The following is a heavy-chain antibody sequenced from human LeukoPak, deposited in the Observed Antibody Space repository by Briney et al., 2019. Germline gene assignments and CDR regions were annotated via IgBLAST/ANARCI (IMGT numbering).Heavy chain of an antibody. D-gene: IGHD2-2*01. V-gene: IGHV4-34*01. J-gene: IGHJ5*02. Sequence: SETLSLTCAVYGGSFNGYYWSWIRQPPGKGLEWIGEINHSGSTNYNPSLKSRVTISVDTSKNQFSLKLSSVTAADTAVYYCARYIVVVPAATRTNWFDPWGQGTLVTVSS. CDR2: INHSGST. CDR1: GGSFNGYY. CDR3: ARYIVVVPAATRTNWFDP.